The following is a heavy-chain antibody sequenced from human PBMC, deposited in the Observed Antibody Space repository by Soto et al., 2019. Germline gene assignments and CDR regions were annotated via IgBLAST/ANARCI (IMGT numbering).Heavy chain of an antibody. Sequence: GVSLRLSCAASGFTFSSYGMHWVRQAPGKGLEWVAVIWYDGSNKYYGDSMKGRFTISRDNAKNSLYLEMNSLRAEDTAVYYCARESEDLTSNFDYWGQGTLVTVSS. CDR1: GFTFSSYG. CDR3: ARESEDLTSNFDY. J-gene: IGHJ4*02. CDR2: IWYDGSNK. V-gene: IGHV3-33*01.